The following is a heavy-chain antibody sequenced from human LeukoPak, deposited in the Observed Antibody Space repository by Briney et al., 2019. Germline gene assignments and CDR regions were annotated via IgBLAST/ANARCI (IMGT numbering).Heavy chain of an antibody. CDR1: GFTFNNCA. Sequence: PGGSLRLSCAASGFTFNNCAMTWVRQAPGKGLEWVSTIDGRGTNTYYADSVKGRFTISRDNAKNSLYLQMNSLRAEDTAVYYCARTNYDFWSGYYTALDYWGQGTLVTVSS. J-gene: IGHJ4*02. V-gene: IGHV3-21*01. CDR3: ARTNYDFWSGYYTALDY. CDR2: IDGRGTNT. D-gene: IGHD3-3*01.